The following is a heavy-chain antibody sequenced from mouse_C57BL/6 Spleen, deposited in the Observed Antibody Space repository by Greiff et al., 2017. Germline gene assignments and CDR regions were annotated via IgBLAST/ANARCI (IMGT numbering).Heavy chain of an antibody. CDR1: GYAFSSYW. Sequence: VKLVESGAELVKPGASVKISCKASGYAFSSYWMNWVKQRPGKGLEWIGQIYPGAGDTNYNGKFTGKATLTADKSSSTAYMQLSSLTSEDSAVDFCARRPFYDYFDYWGQGTTLTVSS. J-gene: IGHJ2*01. CDR3: ARRPFYDYFDY. D-gene: IGHD2-12*01. V-gene: IGHV1-80*01. CDR2: IYPGAGDT.